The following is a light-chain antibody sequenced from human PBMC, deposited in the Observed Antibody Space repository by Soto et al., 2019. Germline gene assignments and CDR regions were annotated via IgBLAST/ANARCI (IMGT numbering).Light chain of an antibody. J-gene: IGLJ1*01. V-gene: IGLV2-8*01. CDR1: SSDVGGYNY. Sequence: QSALTQPPSASGSPGQSVTISCTGTSSDVGGYNYIAWYQHHPGKAPKLIIYEGNRRPSGVPDRFSGSKSGNTASLTVSGLQAEDEADYYCTSYAGSNNRGVFGSGTKLTVL. CDR3: TSYAGSNNRGV. CDR2: EGN.